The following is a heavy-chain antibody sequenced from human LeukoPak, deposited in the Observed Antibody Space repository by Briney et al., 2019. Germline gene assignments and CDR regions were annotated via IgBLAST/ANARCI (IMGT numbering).Heavy chain of an antibody. CDR3: TRSAYCTGGTSYSKTFDY. J-gene: IGHJ4*02. CDR1: GFNFRNYA. CDR2: IRFDGSHK. D-gene: IGHD2-15*01. Sequence: GGSLRLSCAASGFNFRNYAMHWVRQAPGKEPEWVALIRFDGSHKYYADSVKGRFTISRDNSRDTLSLQMSSLRAEDTAVYYRTRSAYCTGGTSYSKTFDYWGQGTLVTVSS. V-gene: IGHV3-30*02.